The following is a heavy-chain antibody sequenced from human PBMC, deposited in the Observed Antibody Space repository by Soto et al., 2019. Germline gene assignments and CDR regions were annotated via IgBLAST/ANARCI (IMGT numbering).Heavy chain of an antibody. CDR2: IRTNTRNYAT. CDR1: GFTFSGFT. V-gene: IGHV3-73*02. J-gene: IGHJ2*01. D-gene: IGHD3-9*01. CDR3: TRLPDDRADNVWYFDL. Sequence: EVQLVESGGGLVQPGGSLKLSCGASGFTFSGFTIHWVRQASGKGLEWVGRIRTNTRNYATQYTATVNGRFIIAREHSKDTAYQQMNSLKNEAKVGDYCTRLPDDRADNVWYFDLWGRGTLVTVSS.